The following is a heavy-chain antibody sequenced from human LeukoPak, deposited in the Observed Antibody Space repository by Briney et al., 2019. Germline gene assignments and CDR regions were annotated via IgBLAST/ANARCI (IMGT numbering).Heavy chain of an antibody. Sequence: SETLSLTCAVYGGSFSGYYWSWIRQPPGKGLEWIGEINHSGSTNYNPSLKSRVTISVDTSKNQFSLKLSSVTAADTAVYYCARDLGGYEPDDYWGQGTLVSVSS. D-gene: IGHD5-12*01. CDR1: GGSFSGYY. CDR2: INHSGST. J-gene: IGHJ4*02. V-gene: IGHV4-34*01. CDR3: ARDLGGYEPDDY.